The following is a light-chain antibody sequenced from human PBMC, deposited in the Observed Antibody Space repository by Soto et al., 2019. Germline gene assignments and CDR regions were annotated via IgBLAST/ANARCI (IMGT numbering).Light chain of an antibody. CDR1: QSVSSN. CDR2: GAS. CDR3: QQANSFPLT. J-gene: IGKJ4*01. V-gene: IGKV3-15*01. Sequence: GITQSPATLSVSPEERATLSCRASQSVSSNLAWYQQNPGQAPRLLIYGASTRATGIPARFSGSRSGTEFTLTISSLQPEDFATYYCQQANSFPLTFGGGTMVAIK.